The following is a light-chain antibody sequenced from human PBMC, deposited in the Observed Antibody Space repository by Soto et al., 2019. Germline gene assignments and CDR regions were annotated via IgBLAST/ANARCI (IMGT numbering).Light chain of an antibody. V-gene: IGLV4-69*01. Sequence: QPVLTQSPSASASLGASVKLTCTLSSGHSSYAIAWHQQQPEKGPRYLMKLNSDGSHSKGDGIPDRFSGSSPGAERYLTISSLESEDEADYYCQTWGTGIPGVFGGGTKVTVL. CDR3: QTWGTGIPGV. CDR1: SGHSSYA. J-gene: IGLJ3*02. CDR2: LNSDGSH.